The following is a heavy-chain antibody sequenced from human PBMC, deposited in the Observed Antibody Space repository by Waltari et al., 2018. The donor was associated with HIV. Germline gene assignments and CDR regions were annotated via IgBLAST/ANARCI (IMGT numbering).Heavy chain of an antibody. CDR1: GFTFSTYS. D-gene: IGHD5-12*01. Sequence: EVNLLESGGGLVRPGGSLSLSCTASGFTFSTYSMSWVRQAPGKGLGWISGMSGGGRTTNYADSVKGRFTISRDNSENTLYLHMNTLRVEDTGIYYCATLPVDSYSFDYCGQGTLVTVSS. CDR2: MSGGGRTT. J-gene: IGHJ4*02. CDR3: ATLPVDSYSFDY. V-gene: IGHV3-23*01.